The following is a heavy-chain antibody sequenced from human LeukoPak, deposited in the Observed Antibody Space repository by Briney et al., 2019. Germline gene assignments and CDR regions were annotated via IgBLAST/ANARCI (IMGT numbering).Heavy chain of an antibody. CDR2: ISYDGSNK. Sequence: GGSLRLSCAASGFTFSSYAIHWVRQAPGKGLEWVAVISYDGSNKYYADSVKGRFTISRDNSKNTLYLQMNSLRAEDTAVYYCARDGSHYFDYWGQGTLVTVSS. CDR1: GFTFSSYA. CDR3: ARDGSHYFDY. J-gene: IGHJ4*02. V-gene: IGHV3-30-3*01.